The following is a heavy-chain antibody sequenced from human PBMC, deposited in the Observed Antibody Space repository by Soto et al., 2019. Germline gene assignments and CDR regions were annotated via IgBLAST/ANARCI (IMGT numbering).Heavy chain of an antibody. V-gene: IGHV3-74*01. Sequence: EVLLVESGGGLVQPGGSLRLSCAASGFTFSNYWMHWVRQAPGKGLVWVSRIKSDGSSTNYADSVKGRFTSSRDNAKNTQYLQLNSLRVEDTAVYYCASDNNGMDVWGQGTTVTVSS. CDR2: IKSDGSST. CDR3: ASDNNGMDV. J-gene: IGHJ6*02. CDR1: GFTFSNYW.